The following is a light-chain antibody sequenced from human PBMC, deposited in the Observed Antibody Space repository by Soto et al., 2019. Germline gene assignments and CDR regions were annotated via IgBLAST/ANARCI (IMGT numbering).Light chain of an antibody. CDR3: QQSYSAPLT. V-gene: IGKV1-39*01. CDR2: AAS. CDR1: QGISTY. Sequence: DIQMTQSPSSLSASVGDRVTITCWASQGISTYLNWYQQKPGKAPKLLIYAASSLQSGVPSRFNGIGSGTDFTLTISTLEPEDFATYYCQQSYSAPLTFGPGTKVDIK. J-gene: IGKJ3*01.